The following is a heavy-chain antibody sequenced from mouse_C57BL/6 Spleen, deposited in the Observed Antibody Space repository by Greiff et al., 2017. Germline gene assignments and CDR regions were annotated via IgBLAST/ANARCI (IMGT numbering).Heavy chain of an antibody. CDR1: GFTFSDYG. V-gene: IGHV5-17*01. CDR2: ISSGSSTI. J-gene: IGHJ1*03. D-gene: IGHD2-3*01. Sequence: EVKLMASGGGLVKPGGSLTLSCAASGFTFSDYGMHWVRQAPEKGLEWVAYISSGSSTIYYADTVKGRFTISRDNAKNTLFLQMTSLRSEDTAMYYCARNDGYIWYFDVWGTGTTVTVSS. CDR3: ARNDGYIWYFDV.